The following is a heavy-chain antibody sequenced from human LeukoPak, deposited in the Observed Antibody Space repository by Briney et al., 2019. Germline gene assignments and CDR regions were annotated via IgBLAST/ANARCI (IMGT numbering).Heavy chain of an antibody. D-gene: IGHD7-27*01. CDR2: ISSSGTPI. CDR1: GFTFNSYT. J-gene: IGHJ4*02. V-gene: IGHV3-21*01. Sequence: PGGSLRLSCAASGFTFNSYTMNWVRQAPGKGLEWVSSISSSGTPIYYADSVRGRFTISRDNAKNSLYLQMNILRAEDTAVYYCARGQLTGDDELFDYWGQGTLVTVSS. CDR3: ARGQLTGDDELFDY.